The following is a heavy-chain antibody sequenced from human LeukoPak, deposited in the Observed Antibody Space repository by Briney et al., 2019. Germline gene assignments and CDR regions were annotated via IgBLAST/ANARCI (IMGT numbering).Heavy chain of an antibody. CDR3: ARAGNYYDSSGYLYYFDY. CDR1: GYTFTSYY. J-gene: IGHJ4*02. CDR2: INPSGGST. V-gene: IGHV1-46*03. Sequence: GASVKVSCKASGYTFTSYYMHWVRQAPGQGLEWMGIINPSGGSTSYAQKFQGRATMTRDTSTSTVYMELSSLRSEDTAVYYCARAGNYYDSSGYLYYFDYWGQGTLVTVSS. D-gene: IGHD3-22*01.